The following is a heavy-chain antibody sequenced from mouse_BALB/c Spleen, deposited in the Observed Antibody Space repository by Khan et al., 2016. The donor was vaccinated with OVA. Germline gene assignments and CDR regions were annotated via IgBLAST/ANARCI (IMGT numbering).Heavy chain of an antibody. CDR1: GFTFSSYG. V-gene: IGHV5-6*01. Sequence: EVELVESGGDLVKPGGSLKLSCAASGFTFSSYGMSWVRQTPDKRLEWVATISSAGDYTYYPDNVKGRFTISSDNAKNTLYLQISSLKYEDTAVFYCASHLTGSFAYWGQGTLVTVSA. CDR3: ASHLTGSFAY. J-gene: IGHJ3*01. CDR2: ISSAGDYT. D-gene: IGHD4-1*01.